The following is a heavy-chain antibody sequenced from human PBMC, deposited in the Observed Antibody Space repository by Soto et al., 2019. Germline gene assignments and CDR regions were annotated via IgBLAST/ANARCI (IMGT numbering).Heavy chain of an antibody. J-gene: IGHJ3*02. V-gene: IGHV3-72*01. CDR1: GFSFSNYA. Sequence: GGSLRLSCAASGFSFSNYAMSWVRQAPGKGLEWVGRIRNKANGFTTEYAASVKGRFTISRDDSKNTLYLQMNSLKTEDTAVYYCTTSYYYGSGYHAFDIWGQGTMVTVSS. CDR2: IRNKANGFTT. D-gene: IGHD3-10*01. CDR3: TTSYYYGSGYHAFDI.